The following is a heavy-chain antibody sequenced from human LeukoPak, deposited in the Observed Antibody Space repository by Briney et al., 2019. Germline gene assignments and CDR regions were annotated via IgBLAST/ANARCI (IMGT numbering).Heavy chain of an antibody. J-gene: IGHJ6*03. V-gene: IGHV3-30*02. CDR1: GFTFSSYG. D-gene: IGHD4-17*01. CDR3: AKSQYLYGDYYYYYYMDV. Sequence: GGSLRLSCAASGFTFSSYGMHWVRQAPGKGLEWVAFIRFDGSNKYYADSVKGRFTISRDNSKNTLYLQMSSLRAEDTAVYYCAKSQYLYGDYYYYYYMDVWGKGTTVTISS. CDR2: IRFDGSNK.